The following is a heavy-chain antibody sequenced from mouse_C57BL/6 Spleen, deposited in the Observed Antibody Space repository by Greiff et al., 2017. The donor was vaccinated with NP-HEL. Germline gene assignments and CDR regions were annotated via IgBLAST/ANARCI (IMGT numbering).Heavy chain of an antibody. J-gene: IGHJ1*03. CDR3: ARDYYYGSNRYFDV. CDR2: IHPNSGST. CDR1: GYTFTSYW. V-gene: IGHV1-64*01. Sequence: QVQLKQPGAELVKPGASVKLSCKASGYTFTSYWMHWVKQRPGQGLEWIGMIHPNSGSTNYNEKFKSKATLTVDKSSSTAYMQLSSLTSEDSVVYYCARDYYYGSNRYFDVWGTGTTVTVSS. D-gene: IGHD1-1*01.